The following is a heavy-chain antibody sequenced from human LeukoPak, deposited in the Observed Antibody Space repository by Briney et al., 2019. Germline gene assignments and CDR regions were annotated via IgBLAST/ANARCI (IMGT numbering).Heavy chain of an antibody. Sequence: GGSLRLSCAASGFTFSNSAIHWVRQASGKGLEWVGRIGRKANSYATAYAASVKGRFTISRDDSKNTADLQMNSLKTEDTAVYYCARDQYYYPGVYDYVWGSYRSYYFDYWGQGTLVTVSS. D-gene: IGHD3-16*02. V-gene: IGHV3-73*01. CDR2: IGRKANSYAT. J-gene: IGHJ4*02. CDR1: GFTFSNSA. CDR3: ARDQYYYPGVYDYVWGSYRSYYFDY.